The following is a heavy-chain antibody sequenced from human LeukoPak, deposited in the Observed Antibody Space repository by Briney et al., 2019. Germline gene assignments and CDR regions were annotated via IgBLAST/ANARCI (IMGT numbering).Heavy chain of an antibody. J-gene: IGHJ4*02. D-gene: IGHD1-26*01. Sequence: SETLSLTCTVSGGSISSSSYYWGRIRQPPGKGLEWIGSIYYSGSTYYNPSLKSRVTISVDTSKNQFSLKLSSVTAADTAVYYCARHLGREYSGSYYFDYWGQGTLVTVSS. V-gene: IGHV4-39*01. CDR1: GGSISSSSYY. CDR3: ARHLGREYSGSYYFDY. CDR2: IYYSGST.